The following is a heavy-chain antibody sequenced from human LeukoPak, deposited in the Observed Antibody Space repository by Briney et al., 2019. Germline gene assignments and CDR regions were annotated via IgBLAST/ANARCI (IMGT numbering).Heavy chain of an antibody. CDR2: IYPGDSDT. CDR1: GYSFTSYW. V-gene: IGHV5-51*01. CDR3: ARLDYDILTAYSYYFDY. D-gene: IGHD3-9*01. Sequence: GESLKISCKGSGYSFTSYWIGWVRQMPGKGLEWMGIIYPGDSDTRYSPSFQGQVTISADKSISTAYQQWSSLKASDTAMYYCARLDYDILTAYSYYFDYWGQGTLVTVSS. J-gene: IGHJ4*02.